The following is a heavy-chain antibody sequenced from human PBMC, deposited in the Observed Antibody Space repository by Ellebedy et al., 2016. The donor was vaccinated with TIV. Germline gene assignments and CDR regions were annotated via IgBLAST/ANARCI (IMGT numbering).Heavy chain of an antibody. CDR2: ISSSRSPG. Sequence: GGSLRLXXAASGFTFSSYSMNWVRQAPGKGLEWVSYISSSRSPGYYADSVKGRFTISRDNAKNSLYLQMNSLRDEDTAVYYCARGDSSGDYWGQGTLVTVSS. V-gene: IGHV3-48*02. CDR3: ARGDSSGDY. D-gene: IGHD6-19*01. CDR1: GFTFSSYS. J-gene: IGHJ4*02.